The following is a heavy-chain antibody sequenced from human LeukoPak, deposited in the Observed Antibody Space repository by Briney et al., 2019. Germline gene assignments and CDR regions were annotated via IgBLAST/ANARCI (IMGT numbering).Heavy chain of an antibody. V-gene: IGHV3-30*02. CDR2: IPRDGSGD. CDR1: DFSFNNYN. CDR3: VKDQETATSAFDF. J-gene: IGHJ4*02. D-gene: IGHD1-1*01. Sequence: GGSLRLSCAPSDFSFNNYNIHWVRQAPGKGLEWVAFIPRDGSGDSYADSVRGRFAISRDRSKNTLYLQMKSLRVEDTAMYYCVKDQETATSAFDFWAQGPLATASP.